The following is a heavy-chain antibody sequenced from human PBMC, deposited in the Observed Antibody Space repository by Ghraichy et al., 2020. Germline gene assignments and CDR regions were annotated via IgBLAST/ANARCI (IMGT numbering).Heavy chain of an antibody. CDR1: GFTFSNAW. CDR2: IKSKTDGGTT. D-gene: IGHD6-19*01. Sequence: GGSLRLSCAASGFTFSNAWMSWVRQAPGKGLEWVGRIKSKTDGGTTDYAAPVKGRFTISRDDSKNTLYLQMNSLKTEDTAVYYCTRDFSRGSGWYSAEYFQHWGQGTLVTVSS. CDR3: TRDFSRGSGWYSAEYFQH. V-gene: IGHV3-15*01. J-gene: IGHJ1*01.